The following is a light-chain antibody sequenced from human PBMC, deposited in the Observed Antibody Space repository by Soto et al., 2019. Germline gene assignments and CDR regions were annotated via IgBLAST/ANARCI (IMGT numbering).Light chain of an antibody. CDR3: QQLKSYPLT. V-gene: IGKV1-9*01. CDR1: QGISSS. CDR2: AAP. Sequence: DIQLTQSPSFLSASVGDRVTITCRASQGISSSFALYQQRAGKAPKFLIYAAPTLQSGAPSRFSCSGSGTEFALTTSSLQPEDSATYYCQQLKSYPLTFGGGTKVDIK. J-gene: IGKJ4*01.